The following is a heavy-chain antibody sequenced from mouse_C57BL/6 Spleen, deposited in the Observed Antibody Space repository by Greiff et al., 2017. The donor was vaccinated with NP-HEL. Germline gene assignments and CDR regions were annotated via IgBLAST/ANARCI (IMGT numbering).Heavy chain of an antibody. CDR1: GYTFTDYE. D-gene: IGHD2-4*01. CDR2: IDPETGGT. J-gene: IGHJ3*01. CDR3: TRERDYDYDWFAY. Sequence: QVHVKQSGAELVRPGASVTLSCKASGYTFTDYEMHWVKQTPVHGLEWIGAIDPETGGTAYNQKFKGKAILTADKSSSTAYMELRSLTSEDSAVYYCTRERDYDYDWFAYWGQGTLVTVSA. V-gene: IGHV1-15*01.